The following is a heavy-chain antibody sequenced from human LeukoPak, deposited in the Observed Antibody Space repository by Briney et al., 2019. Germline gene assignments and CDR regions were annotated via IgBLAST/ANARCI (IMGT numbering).Heavy chain of an antibody. CDR3: ARATDSSGARRAFNV. CDR2: IYLGGST. Sequence: HPGGSLRLSCAASGFTFSSYSMNWVRQAPGGGLEWVSIIYLGGSTYYTDSVKGRFTISRDNSKNSLYLQMNSLRAEDTAVYYCARATDSSGARRAFNVWGQGTIVTVSS. J-gene: IGHJ3*01. V-gene: IGHV3-66*01. D-gene: IGHD3-22*01. CDR1: GFTFSSYS.